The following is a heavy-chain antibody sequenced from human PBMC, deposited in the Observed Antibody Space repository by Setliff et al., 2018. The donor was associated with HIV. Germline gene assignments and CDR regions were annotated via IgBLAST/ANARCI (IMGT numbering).Heavy chain of an antibody. CDR3: AQAQTSVSGSYYQYLQH. CDR1: GFTFSSYS. J-gene: IGHJ1*01. Sequence: PGGSLRLSCAASGFTFSSYSMNWVRQAPGKGLEWVSSISSSSSYIYYADSVKGRFTISKANSKNTLYLRMNSLRAEDTAVYYCAQAQTSVSGSYYQYLQHWGQGTLVTVSS. D-gene: IGHD3-10*01. V-gene: IGHV3-21*04. CDR2: ISSSSSYI.